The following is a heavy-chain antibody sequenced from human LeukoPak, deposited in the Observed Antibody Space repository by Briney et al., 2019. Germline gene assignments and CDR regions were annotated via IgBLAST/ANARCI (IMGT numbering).Heavy chain of an antibody. J-gene: IGHJ4*02. V-gene: IGHV3-21*04. CDR3: ATRLTSGWNGFDD. CDR2: ISSSSSYI. D-gene: IGHD6-19*01. CDR1: GFTFSSYS. Sequence: PGGSLRLSCAASGFTFSSYSMNWVRQAPGKGLEWVSSISSSSSYIYYADSVKGRFTISRDNAKNSLFLQMSSLRAEDTAVYYCATRLTSGWNGFDDWGQGTLVTVSS.